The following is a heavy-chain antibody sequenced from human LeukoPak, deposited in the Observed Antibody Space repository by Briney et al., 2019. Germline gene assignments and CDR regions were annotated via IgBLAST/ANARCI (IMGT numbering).Heavy chain of an antibody. Sequence: GGSLRLSCAASGFTFSSYSMNWVRQAPGKGLEWVSSISSSSSYIYYAGSVKGRFTISRDNAKNSLYLQMNSLRAEDTAVYYCARDLVPDYYDSSGYPYYFDYWGQGTLVTVSS. J-gene: IGHJ4*02. CDR3: ARDLVPDYYDSSGYPYYFDY. V-gene: IGHV3-21*01. CDR2: ISSSSSYI. CDR1: GFTFSSYS. D-gene: IGHD3-22*01.